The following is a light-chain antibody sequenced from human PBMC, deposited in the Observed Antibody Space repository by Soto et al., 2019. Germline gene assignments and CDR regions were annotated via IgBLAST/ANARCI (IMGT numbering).Light chain of an antibody. CDR3: QQSYSTPSIT. V-gene: IGKV1-39*01. J-gene: IGKJ5*01. CDR1: QSISSY. Sequence: EIQMTHSASSLSASVGDRVTITCRPSQSISSYLNWYQQKPGKAPKLLIYAASSLQSGVPSRFSGSGSGTDFTLTISSLQPEDFATYYCQQSYSTPSITFGQGTRLEIK. CDR2: AAS.